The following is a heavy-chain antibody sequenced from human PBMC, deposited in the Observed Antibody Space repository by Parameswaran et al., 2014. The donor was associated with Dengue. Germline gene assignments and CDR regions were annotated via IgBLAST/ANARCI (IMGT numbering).Heavy chain of an antibody. Sequence: WVRQAPGQGLEWMGIINPSGGSTSYAQKFQGRVTMTRDTSTSTVYMELSSLRSEDTAVYYCARNRDVDTAMALDYWGQGTLVTVSS. CDR2: INPSGGST. J-gene: IGHJ4*02. CDR3: ARNRDVDTAMALDY. D-gene: IGHD5-18*01. V-gene: IGHV1-46*01.